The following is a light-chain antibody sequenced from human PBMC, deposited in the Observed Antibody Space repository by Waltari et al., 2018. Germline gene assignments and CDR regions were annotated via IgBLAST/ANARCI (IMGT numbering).Light chain of an antibody. Sequence: QSALTQPRSVSGSPGQSVTISCPGPSSAVGGYNYVSCYQQHQAKAPKLIIYDVTKRPSGVPDRFSGSKSGNTASLTISGLQAEDEADYYCCSYGGSYSFVVFGGGTKLTVL. V-gene: IGLV2-11*01. CDR1: SSAVGGYNY. CDR3: CSYGGSYSFVV. J-gene: IGLJ2*01. CDR2: DVT.